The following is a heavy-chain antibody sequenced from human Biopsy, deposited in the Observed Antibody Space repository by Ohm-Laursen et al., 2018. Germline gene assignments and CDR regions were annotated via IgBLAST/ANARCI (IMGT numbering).Heavy chain of an antibody. CDR3: VRSNHHYYGFDV. CDR1: GGSISRDY. V-gene: IGHV4-59*01. Sequence: GTLSLTCTVSGGSISRDYWAWIRQPPGKGLQWIGYTYYSGSTNYNPSLNSRVTIAVDTSKNQFSLRLTSVTAADTAVYYCVRSNHHYYGFDVWGQGTTVTVSS. J-gene: IGHJ6*02. D-gene: IGHD1-14*01. CDR2: TYYSGST.